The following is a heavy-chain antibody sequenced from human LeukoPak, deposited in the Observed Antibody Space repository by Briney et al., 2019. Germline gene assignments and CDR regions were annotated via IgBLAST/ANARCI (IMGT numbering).Heavy chain of an antibody. V-gene: IGHV4-61*08. CDR3: ARGVPYGPSYEFFDY. D-gene: IGHD3-10*01. CDR2: IYYSGST. J-gene: IGHJ4*02. CDR1: GGSISSGGY. Sequence: SETLSLTCTVSGGSISSGGYWSWIRQPPGKGLECIGYIYYSGSTNYNPSLKSRVTISLHTSKNQFSLKLNSVTAADTAVYYCARGVPYGPSYEFFDYWGQGTLVTVSS.